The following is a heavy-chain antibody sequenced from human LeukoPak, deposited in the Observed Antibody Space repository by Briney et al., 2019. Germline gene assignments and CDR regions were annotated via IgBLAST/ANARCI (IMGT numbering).Heavy chain of an antibody. CDR1: GFTVSTNY. CDR3: ARLEGIAPPHDY. D-gene: IGHD6-13*01. Sequence: GGSLRLSCAASGFTVSTNYMSWVRQAPAKGLEWVSFIYSGGSTYYADSVKGRFTISRDNSKNTLYLQMNSLSAEDTAVYYCARLEGIAPPHDYWGQGTLVTVSS. CDR2: IYSGGST. V-gene: IGHV3-66*04. J-gene: IGHJ4*02.